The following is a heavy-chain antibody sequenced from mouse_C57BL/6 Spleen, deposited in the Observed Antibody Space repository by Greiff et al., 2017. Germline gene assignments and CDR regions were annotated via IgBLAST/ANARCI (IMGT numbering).Heavy chain of an antibody. V-gene: IGHV1-64*01. D-gene: IGHD1-1*01. CDR2: IHPISGST. CDR1: GYTFTSYW. J-gene: IGHJ3*01. Sequence: QVRLQQPGAELVKPGASVKLSCKASGYTFTSYWMHWGKQRPGQGLEWIGMIHPISGSTNYNEKFKSKAPLTVDKSSSTAYMQLSSLTSEDSAVYYCALYDGGWFAYWGQGTLVTVSA. CDR3: ALYDGGWFAY.